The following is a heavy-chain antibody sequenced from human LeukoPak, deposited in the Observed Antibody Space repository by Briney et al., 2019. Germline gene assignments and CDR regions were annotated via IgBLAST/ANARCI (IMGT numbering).Heavy chain of an antibody. V-gene: IGHV3-21*01. CDR1: GFTFSSYS. CDR2: ISSSSSYI. Sequence: GGSLRLSCAASGFTFSSYSMNWVRQAPGKGLEWVSSISSSSSYIYYADSVKGRFTISRDNAKNSLYLQMNSLRAEDTAVYYCAREGVDIVATMLDYWGQGTLVTVSS. J-gene: IGHJ4*02. D-gene: IGHD5-12*01. CDR3: AREGVDIVATMLDY.